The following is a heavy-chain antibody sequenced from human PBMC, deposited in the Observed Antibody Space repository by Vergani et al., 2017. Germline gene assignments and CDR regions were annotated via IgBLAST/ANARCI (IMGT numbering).Heavy chain of an antibody. CDR1: GFTFSSYA. Sequence: EVQLLESGGGLVQPGGSLRLSCAASGFTFSSYAMSWVRQAPGKGLEWVSAISGSGGSTYYADSVKGRFTISRDNSKNTLYLQMNSLRAEDTAVYYCAKGNTPPHGSQYXFDYWGQGTLVTVSS. J-gene: IGHJ4*02. D-gene: IGHD3-10*01. CDR3: AKGNTPPHGSQYXFDY. V-gene: IGHV3-23*01. CDR2: ISGSGGST.